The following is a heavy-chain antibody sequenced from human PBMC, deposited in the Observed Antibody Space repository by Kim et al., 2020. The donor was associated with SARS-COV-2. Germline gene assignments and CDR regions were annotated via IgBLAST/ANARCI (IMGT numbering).Heavy chain of an antibody. Sequence: SVKGRFTISSDDAKSIAYLQMNRLKTEDTAVYYCTRGFYGDYFLNCCDYWGQGTLVTVSS. CDR3: TRGFYGDYFLNCCDY. V-gene: IGHV3-49*02. D-gene: IGHD4-17*01. J-gene: IGHJ4*02.